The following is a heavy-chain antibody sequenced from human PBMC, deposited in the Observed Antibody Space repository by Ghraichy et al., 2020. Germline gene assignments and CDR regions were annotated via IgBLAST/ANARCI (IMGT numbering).Heavy chain of an antibody. CDR1: GGSISSYY. V-gene: IGHV4-59*01. CDR3: TRGAVAGIVGWFDP. J-gene: IGHJ5*02. CDR2: ISYSGST. Sequence: SETLSLTCTVSGGSISSYYWMWIRQPPGKGLEWIGNISYSGSTNYNPSLKSRVTMLVDTSKNQFSLKLRSVTAADTAFYYCTRGAVAGIVGWFDPWGQGTLVTVSS. D-gene: IGHD6-19*01.